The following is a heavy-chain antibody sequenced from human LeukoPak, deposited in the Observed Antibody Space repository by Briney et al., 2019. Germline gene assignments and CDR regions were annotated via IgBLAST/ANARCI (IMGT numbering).Heavy chain of an antibody. CDR3: AKDSRGQLLGTDY. J-gene: IGHJ4*02. D-gene: IGHD5-24*01. V-gene: IGHV3-23*01. CDR2: ISGSGGST. Sequence: PGGSLRLSCAASGFTFSSYAMSWVRQAPGKGLEWVSAISGSGGSTYYADSVKGRFTVSRDNSKNMLYLQMNSLRAEDTAVYYCAKDSRGQLLGTDYWGQGTLVTVSS. CDR1: GFTFSSYA.